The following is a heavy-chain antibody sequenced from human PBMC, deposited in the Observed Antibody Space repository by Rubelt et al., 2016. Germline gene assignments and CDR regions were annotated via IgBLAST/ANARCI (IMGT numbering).Heavy chain of an antibody. Sequence: QVQLQQWGAGLLKPSETLSLTCAVYGGSFSGYYWSWIRQPPGKGLEWIGEINHSGSTNYNPSLKSRVTIAVDTSKNQFSLKLSSVTAADTAVYYCARHVVVVDRYFDYWGQGTLVTVSS. J-gene: IGHJ4*02. V-gene: IGHV4-34*01. D-gene: IGHD2-15*01. CDR2: INHSGST. CDR1: GGSFSGYY. CDR3: ARHVVVVDRYFDY.